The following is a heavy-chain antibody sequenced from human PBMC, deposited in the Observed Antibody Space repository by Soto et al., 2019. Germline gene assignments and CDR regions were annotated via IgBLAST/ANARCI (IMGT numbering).Heavy chain of an antibody. CDR1: GFSLSTSGVA. Sequence: QITLKESGPTLVKPTQTLTLTCTFSGFSLSTSGVAVGWIRQSPGKALEWLSVIYWDDDNRSRPSLRYTLTITKDPSKWPVVLTITNSDPVDTATYYCAHRYLSSGGLFDHWGQGILVTVSS. J-gene: IGHJ4*02. CDR2: IYWDDDN. D-gene: IGHD3-10*01. CDR3: AHRYLSSGGLFDH. V-gene: IGHV2-5*02.